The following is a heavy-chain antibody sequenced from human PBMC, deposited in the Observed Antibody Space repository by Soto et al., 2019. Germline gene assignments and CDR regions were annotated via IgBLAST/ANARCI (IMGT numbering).Heavy chain of an antibody. V-gene: IGHV3-30*03. D-gene: IGHD1-26*01. J-gene: IGHJ5*02. Sequence: QVQLVESGGGVVRPGRSLRLSCSASGFIFSDYAMHWVRQAPGKGMEWVAVILFDGNKKYYADSVKGRLTISTDNAKNGLYLQMNSLRAGDTAVYYCATDGSRTSSGSSLSSWGQGSLVTVSS. CDR2: ILFDGNKK. CDR1: GFIFSDYA. CDR3: ATDGSRTSSGSSLSS.